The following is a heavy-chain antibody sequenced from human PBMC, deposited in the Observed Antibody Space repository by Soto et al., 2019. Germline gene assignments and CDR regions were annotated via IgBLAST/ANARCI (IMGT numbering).Heavy chain of an antibody. V-gene: IGHV5-51*01. D-gene: IGHD3-10*02. CDR2: IYPGDSDT. CDR1: GYTFTNYW. CDR3: AKQVKASMFDDFDI. J-gene: IGHJ3*02. Sequence: PGESLKISCKGSGYTFTNYWIGWVRQMPGKGLEWMGVIYPGDSDTRYSPSFHGQVTISADKSITTAYLQWSSLKASDTAMYYCAKQVKASMFDDFDIWGQGTMVTVSS.